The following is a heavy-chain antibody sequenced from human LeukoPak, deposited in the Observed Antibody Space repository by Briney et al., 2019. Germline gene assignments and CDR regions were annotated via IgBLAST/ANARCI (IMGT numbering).Heavy chain of an antibody. Sequence: ASEKVSCKASAYTFTDYYVHWVRQAPGQGLEWMGRINPSSGDTNYAQNFQGRVTMTRDTSISTAYMELSRLRSDDTAVYYCATTSGYFYYWGQGTLVTVSS. J-gene: IGHJ4*02. CDR1: AYTFTDYY. CDR3: ATTSGYFYY. CDR2: INPSSGDT. D-gene: IGHD1-26*01. V-gene: IGHV1-2*06.